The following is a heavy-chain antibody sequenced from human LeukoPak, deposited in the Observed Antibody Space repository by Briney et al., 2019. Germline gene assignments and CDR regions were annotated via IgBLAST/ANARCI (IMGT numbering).Heavy chain of an antibody. D-gene: IGHD1-7*01. CDR1: GYYNNIGYY. V-gene: IGHV4-38-2*02. CDR2: FYHRQSI. CDR3: ARGRYNWNYRNYFDY. Sequence: PAEPLSLLCTVSGYYNNIGYYLGWIGHRPGNGLEWIGSFYHRQSIYYNPPLKSLHTISVDTSKNQFYLKLSSVTAADTAVYYCARGRYNWNYRNYFDYWGQGTLVTVSS. J-gene: IGHJ4*02.